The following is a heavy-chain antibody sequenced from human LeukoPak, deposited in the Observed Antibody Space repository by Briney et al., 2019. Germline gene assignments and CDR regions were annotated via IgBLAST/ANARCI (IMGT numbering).Heavy chain of an antibody. D-gene: IGHD2-8*02. CDR3: ARVICTGGSCCQNDY. CDR1: GFTFSNFE. CDR2: INSGATSE. Sequence: GGSLRLSCTASGFTFSNFEMNCVRPSLGKGLQRVAYINSGATSEYYAHSVTGRFTISRDNAKNSLYLQMNSLRVQDTAIYYCARVICTGGSCCQNDYWGQGTLVTVSS. V-gene: IGHV3-48*03. J-gene: IGHJ4*02.